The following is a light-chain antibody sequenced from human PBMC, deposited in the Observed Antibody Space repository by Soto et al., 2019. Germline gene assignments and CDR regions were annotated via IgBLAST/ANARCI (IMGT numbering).Light chain of an antibody. CDR3: QQYGSSPLYI. CDR1: QSVSSSS. Sequence: EIVLTQSPGTLSLSPGERATLSCRASQSVSSSSLAWYQQKPGQAPRLLIYGASSRATGIPDRFSGSGSGTYFTLNISRLEPEDFAVYYCQQYGSSPLYIFGQGTKLEIK. V-gene: IGKV3-20*01. J-gene: IGKJ2*01. CDR2: GAS.